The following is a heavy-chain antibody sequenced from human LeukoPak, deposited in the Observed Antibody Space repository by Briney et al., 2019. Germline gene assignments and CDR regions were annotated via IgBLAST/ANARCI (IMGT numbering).Heavy chain of an antibody. CDR2: IKQDGSEK. Sequence: PGGSLRLSCVASGFTFSNYWMSWVRQSAGKGLEWVVNIKQDGSEKYYVDSVKGRFTISRDNAKNSLYLQMNSLRAEDTAVYYCARDRPYSGSHGGDYWGQGTLVTVSS. V-gene: IGHV3-7*05. D-gene: IGHD1-26*01. CDR3: ARDRPYSGSHGGDY. CDR1: GFTFSNYW. J-gene: IGHJ4*02.